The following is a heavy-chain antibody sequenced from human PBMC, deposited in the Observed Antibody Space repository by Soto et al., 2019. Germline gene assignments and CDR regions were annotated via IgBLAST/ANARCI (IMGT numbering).Heavy chain of an antibody. D-gene: IGHD3-9*01. Sequence: QVHLVQSGAEVKKPGSSVKVSCEAPGGTFDHAAITWVRQAPGQGLEWMGGINPMFNSTHYAQKFQGRVTITADAATSTAFMELRRLRSDDTAVYYCARQIFAADYWGQGTLLVVSS. CDR3: ARQIFAADY. CDR1: GGTFDHAA. J-gene: IGHJ4*02. CDR2: INPMFNST. V-gene: IGHV1-69*01.